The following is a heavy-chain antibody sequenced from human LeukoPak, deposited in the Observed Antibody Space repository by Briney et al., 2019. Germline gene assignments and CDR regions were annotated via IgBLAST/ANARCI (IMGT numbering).Heavy chain of an antibody. CDR2: IYHSGNT. Sequence: SETLSLTCTVSGYSISSGYYWGWIRQPPGKGLEWIGNIYHSGNTYYNPSLKSRVTISVDTSKNQISLKLGSVTAADTAVYYCARDEGPYSGSYFEYWGQGTLVTVSS. CDR3: ARDEGPYSGSYFEY. V-gene: IGHV4-38-2*02. J-gene: IGHJ4*02. CDR1: GYSISSGYY. D-gene: IGHD1-26*01.